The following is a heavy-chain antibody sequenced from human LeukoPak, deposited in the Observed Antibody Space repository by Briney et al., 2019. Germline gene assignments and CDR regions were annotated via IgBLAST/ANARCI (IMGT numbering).Heavy chain of an antibody. CDR2: IRSKAYGGTA. J-gene: IGHJ4*02. Sequence: GRSLRLSCTASGFTFGDHSVSWFRQAPGKGLEWVGFIRSKAYGGTAEYAASVKGRFTISRDDSKSVAYLQMDSLKTEDIAVYYCTREIRYFDWFQADYWGQGTLVTVSS. CDR3: TREIRYFDWFQADY. V-gene: IGHV3-49*03. CDR1: GFTFGDHS. D-gene: IGHD3-9*01.